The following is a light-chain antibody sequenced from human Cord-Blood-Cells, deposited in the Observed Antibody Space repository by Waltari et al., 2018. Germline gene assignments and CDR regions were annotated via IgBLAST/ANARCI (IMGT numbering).Light chain of an antibody. CDR3: SSYAGSSAWV. CDR1: SSDVWSSNL. V-gene: IGLV2-23*01. CDR2: EGS. J-gene: IGLJ3*02. Sequence: QSALTHPAPVSGSPGQSITIPCTGTSSDVWSSNLVSWYQQHPGKAPKLLIYEGSKRPSGVSIRFSGSKSGNTASLTMSGLQAEDEADYYCSSYAGSSAWVFGGGTKLTVL.